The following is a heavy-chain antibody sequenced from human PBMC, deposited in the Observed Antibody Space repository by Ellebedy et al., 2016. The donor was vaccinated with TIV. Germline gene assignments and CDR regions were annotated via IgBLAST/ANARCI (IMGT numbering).Heavy chain of an antibody. V-gene: IGHV4-31*03. J-gene: IGHJ6*02. D-gene: IGHD5-12*01. CDR2: IYYSGST. Sequence: SETLSLXXTVSGGSISSGGYYWSWIRQHPGKGLEWIGYIYYSGSTYYNPSLKSRVTISVDTSKNQFSLKLSSVTAADTAVYYCARGPYSGYARFYYYYYGMDVWGQGTTVTVSS. CDR1: GGSISSGGYY. CDR3: ARGPYSGYARFYYYYYGMDV.